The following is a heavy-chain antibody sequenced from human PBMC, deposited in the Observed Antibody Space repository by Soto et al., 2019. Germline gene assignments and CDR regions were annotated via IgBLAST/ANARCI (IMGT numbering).Heavy chain of an antibody. V-gene: IGHV3-73*01. J-gene: IGHJ4*02. CDR2: IRSKANSYAT. D-gene: IGHD3-10*01. CDR1: GFTFSGSA. Sequence: EVQLVESGGGLVQPGGSLKLSCAASGFTFSGSAMHWVRQASGKGLEWVGRIRSKANSYATAYAASVKGRFTISREDSKNTAYLQMNSLKTEDSAVYYCSSYGPDYWGQGTLVTVSS. CDR3: SSYGPDY.